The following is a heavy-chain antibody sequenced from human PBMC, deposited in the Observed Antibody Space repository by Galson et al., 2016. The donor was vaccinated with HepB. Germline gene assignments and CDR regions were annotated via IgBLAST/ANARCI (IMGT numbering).Heavy chain of an antibody. Sequence: ESLSLTCAVSGASISSNNWWTWVRQPPGKGLEWIGEMFHSGSTNYNSSLRSRVTISLDKSTNQFSLVVTSVTAADTAMYYCAKIERGCSSASCVFDPWGQGILVTVSS. CDR2: MFHSGST. J-gene: IGHJ5*02. V-gene: IGHV4-4*02. D-gene: IGHD2-2*01. CDR1: GASISSNNW. CDR3: AKIERGCSSASCVFDP.